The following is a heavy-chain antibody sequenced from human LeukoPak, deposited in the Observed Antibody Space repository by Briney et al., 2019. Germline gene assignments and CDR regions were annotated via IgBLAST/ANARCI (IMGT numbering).Heavy chain of an antibody. CDR2: IYSGGST. D-gene: IGHD2-15*01. CDR1: GFTVSSNY. V-gene: IGHV3-53*01. J-gene: IGHJ6*02. Sequence: GGSLRLSCAASGFTVSSNYMSWVRQAPGKGLEWVSVIYSGGSTYYADSVKGRFTISRDNSKNTLYLQMNSLRAEDTAVYYCARENALHCSGGSCYLIGYYGMDVWGQGPTVTVSS. CDR3: ARENALHCSGGSCYLIGYYGMDV.